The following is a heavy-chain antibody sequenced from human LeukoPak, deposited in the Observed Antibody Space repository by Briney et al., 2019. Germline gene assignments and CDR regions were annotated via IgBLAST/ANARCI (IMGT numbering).Heavy chain of an antibody. CDR2: IYYSGST. CDR1: GGSISSYY. D-gene: IGHD2-15*01. CDR3: AKAPATSCSGVYCYPFDH. V-gene: IGHV4-59*01. Sequence: SETLSLTCTVSGGSISSYYWSWIRQPPGKGLEWIGYIYYSGSTSYNPSLKSRVTISVDTSKKQFSLKLSSVTAADTAVYYCAKAPATSCSGVYCYPFDHWGQGTLVTVSS. J-gene: IGHJ4*02.